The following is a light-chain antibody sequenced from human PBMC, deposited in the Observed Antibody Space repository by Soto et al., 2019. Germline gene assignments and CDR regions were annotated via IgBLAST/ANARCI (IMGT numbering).Light chain of an antibody. CDR2: EVS. CDR1: SSDVGSYYP. CDR3: CSYAGDTTFFV. J-gene: IGLJ1*01. Sequence: QSALTQPASMSGSPGQSITISCTGTSSDVGSYYPVSWFQQHPGKAPKLIIYEVSKRPSGVSDRFSGSKSGNTASLTISGLQAEDEAEYYCCSYAGDTTFFVCGTGTKVTVL. V-gene: IGLV2-23*02.